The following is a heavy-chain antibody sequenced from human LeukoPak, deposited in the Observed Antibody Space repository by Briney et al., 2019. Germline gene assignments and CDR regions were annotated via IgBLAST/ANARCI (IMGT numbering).Heavy chain of an antibody. CDR1: GFTFNNYA. J-gene: IGHJ4*02. CDR3: AKGSSAYDHYGGIFDS. V-gene: IGHV3-23*01. Sequence: QPGGSLRLSCAASGFTFNNYALSWVRQAPGKGLQWVSHISGSAYTTYYADSVKGRFTVSRDNSKNTLYLQMNSLRAEDTAIYYCAKGSSAYDHYGGIFDSWGQGTVVTVSS. D-gene: IGHD5-12*01. CDR2: ISGSAYTT.